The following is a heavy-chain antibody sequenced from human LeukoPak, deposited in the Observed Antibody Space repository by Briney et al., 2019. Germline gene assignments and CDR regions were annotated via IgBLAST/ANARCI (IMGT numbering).Heavy chain of an antibody. D-gene: IGHD3-3*01. Sequence: SETLSLTCTVSGGSISSYYWSWIRQHPGKGLEWIGYIYYSGSTYYNPSLKSRVTISVDTSKNQFSLKLSSVTAADTAVYYCARDRFDFWSGYYYYGMDVWGQGTTVTVSS. CDR3: ARDRFDFWSGYYYYGMDV. J-gene: IGHJ6*02. CDR1: GGSISSYY. V-gene: IGHV4-59*06. CDR2: IYYSGST.